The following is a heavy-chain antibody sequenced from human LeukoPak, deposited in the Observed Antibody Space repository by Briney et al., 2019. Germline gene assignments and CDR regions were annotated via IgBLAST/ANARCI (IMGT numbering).Heavy chain of an antibody. V-gene: IGHV3-21*01. CDR3: ARVGIRFLEQYYFDY. CDR1: GFTFSNYG. CDR2: ISTSSSYI. D-gene: IGHD3-3*01. Sequence: GGSLRLSCAASGFTFSNYGMHWVRQAPGKGLEWLSYISTSSSYIYYADSVKGRFTVSRDNAMNSLFLQMNSLIAEDTAVYYCARVGIRFLEQYYFDYWGQETLVTVSS. J-gene: IGHJ4*02.